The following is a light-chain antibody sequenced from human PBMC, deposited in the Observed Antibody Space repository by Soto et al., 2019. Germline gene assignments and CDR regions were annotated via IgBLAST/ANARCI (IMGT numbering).Light chain of an antibody. J-gene: IGLJ1*01. CDR2: SNN. V-gene: IGLV1-44*01. CDR1: SSNIGSNT. Sequence: QSVLTQPPSASGNPGQRVTISCSGSSSNIGSNTVNWYQQLPGTAPKLLIYSNNQRPSGVPVRFSGSKSGTSASLAISGLQSEDEADYYCAAWDDSLNGYGFGTGTKVTVL. CDR3: AAWDDSLNGYG.